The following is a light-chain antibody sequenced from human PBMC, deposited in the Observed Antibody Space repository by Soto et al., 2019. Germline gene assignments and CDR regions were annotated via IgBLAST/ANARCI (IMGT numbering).Light chain of an antibody. CDR1: RSINTW. CDR2: DAS. V-gene: IGKV1-5*01. CDR3: QQYDSYSWT. Sequence: DVQMTQSPSTLSASVGDRVTITCRVSRSINTWLAWYQQKPGQAPKLLISDASDLERGVPSRFSGSGSGTEFTLTITSLQPADSATYYCQQYDSYSWTFGQGTKVEIK. J-gene: IGKJ1*01.